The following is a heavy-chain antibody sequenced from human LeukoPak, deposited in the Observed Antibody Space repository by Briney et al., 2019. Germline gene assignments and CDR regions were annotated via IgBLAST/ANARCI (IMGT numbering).Heavy chain of an antibody. J-gene: IGHJ4*02. CDR2: IYPGDSDT. Sequence: GESLKISCKASGNSITTYWIGWVRQKPGKGLEWMGIIYPGDSDTRYSPSFQGQVTISADKSISTAYLQWSSLKASDTAMYYCARMGPSYSYGCFDYWGQGTLVTVSS. V-gene: IGHV5-51*01. CDR1: GNSITTYW. D-gene: IGHD5-18*01. CDR3: ARMGPSYSYGCFDY.